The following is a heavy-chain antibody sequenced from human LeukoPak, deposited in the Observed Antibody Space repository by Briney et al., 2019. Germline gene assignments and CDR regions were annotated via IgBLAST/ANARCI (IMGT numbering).Heavy chain of an antibody. J-gene: IGHJ4*02. CDR1: GGSISSYY. CDR3: ARYLSSGYYSRPYYFDH. D-gene: IGHD3-22*01. Sequence: PSETLSLTCTVSGGSISSYYWSWIRQPPGKGLEWIGYIYYSGSTNYNPSLKSRVTISVDTSKNQFSLKLSSVTAADTAVYYCARYLSSGYYSRPYYFDHWGQGTLVTVSS. V-gene: IGHV4-59*01. CDR2: IYYSGST.